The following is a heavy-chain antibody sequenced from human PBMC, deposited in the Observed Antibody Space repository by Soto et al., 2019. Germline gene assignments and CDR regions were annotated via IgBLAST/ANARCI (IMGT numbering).Heavy chain of an antibody. V-gene: IGHV1-18*01. J-gene: IGHJ5*02. CDR3: ARDRVYDILTGTSQGFDP. CDR2: IIPYNGNT. D-gene: IGHD3-9*01. Sequence: QVQLVQSGGEVKKPGASVKVSCKASGYTFITYGINWLRQAPGQGLEWMGWIIPYNGNTNYAQNLQGRVTMTTDTSTSTAYMELRSLRSDDTAVYYCARDRVYDILTGTSQGFDPWGQGTLVTVSS. CDR1: GYTFITYG.